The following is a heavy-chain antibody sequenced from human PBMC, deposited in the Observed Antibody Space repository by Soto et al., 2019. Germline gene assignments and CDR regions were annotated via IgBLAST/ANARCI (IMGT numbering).Heavy chain of an antibody. Sequence: GGSLRLSCAASGFTFCGSAIHWVRQASGKGLEWLGLIRSKANNYATAYGASVKGRFTISRDDSKNTAYLQMNSLKTEDTAIYYCSRQMFSPDNHWGQGTLVTVSS. CDR1: GFTFCGSA. CDR2: IRSKANNYAT. D-gene: IGHD3-10*02. CDR3: SRQMFSPDNH. J-gene: IGHJ5*02. V-gene: IGHV3-73*01.